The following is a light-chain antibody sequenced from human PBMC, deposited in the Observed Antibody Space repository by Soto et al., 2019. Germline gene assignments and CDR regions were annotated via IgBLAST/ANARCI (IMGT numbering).Light chain of an antibody. J-gene: IGKJ2*01. CDR1: QSVLYRSNGRNY. CDR3: QQYLTTPFT. V-gene: IGKV4-1*01. Sequence: DIVMTQSPDSLAVSLGERATIHCRSSQSVLYRSNGRNYLAWYQQKPGQRPAVLFYWASTRESGVPDRFSGGGSGTDFTLTISSLQPEDVALYFCQQYLTTPFTFGQGTRLEIK. CDR2: WAS.